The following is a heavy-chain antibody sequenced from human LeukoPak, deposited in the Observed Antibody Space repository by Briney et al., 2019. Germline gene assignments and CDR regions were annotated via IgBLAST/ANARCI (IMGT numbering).Heavy chain of an antibody. CDR1: VYTFTSYV. Sequence: ASVKVSCKASVYTFTSYVIRWVRQAPVQKREWMGWSSPYNGNTNYAQKLQGRVTLNTDTSTSTGYMELRSLRSDDTDVYYCEREWGLAAAGSQYYYGMDVWGQGNTVTVSS. CDR2: SSPYNGNT. V-gene: IGHV1-18*01. CDR3: EREWGLAAAGSQYYYGMDV. D-gene: IGHD6-13*01. J-gene: IGHJ6*02.